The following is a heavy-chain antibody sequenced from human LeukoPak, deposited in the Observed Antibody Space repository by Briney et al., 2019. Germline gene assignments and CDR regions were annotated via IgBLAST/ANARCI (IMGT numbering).Heavy chain of an antibody. Sequence: GGSLRLSCSASGFTFRNYAMHWVRQAPGKGLEYVSVISGDGGSTYYAVSVKGRFTISRDNSKNTLYLQMNSLRTDDTAVYYCVKDRLGDTYVSFDPWGQGTLVTVSS. CDR2: ISGDGGST. V-gene: IGHV3-64D*06. CDR3: VKDRLGDTYVSFDP. D-gene: IGHD5-18*01. CDR1: GFTFRNYA. J-gene: IGHJ5*02.